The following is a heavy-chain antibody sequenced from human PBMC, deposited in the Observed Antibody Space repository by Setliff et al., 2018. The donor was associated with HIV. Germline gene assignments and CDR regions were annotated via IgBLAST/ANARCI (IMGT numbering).Heavy chain of an antibody. Sequence: ASVKVSCKASGYTFTGYYMYWVRQAPGQGLQWVGWINPNSGGTKYAQKFQGRVTLTTDTTTSTAYLEVRTLRSDDTAVYYCARGISRDIHGYYRDEYFQHWGQGTLVTVSS. CDR3: ARGISRDIHGYYRDEYFQH. CDR1: GYTFTGYY. V-gene: IGHV1-2*02. J-gene: IGHJ1*01. CDR2: INPNSGGT. D-gene: IGHD3-22*01.